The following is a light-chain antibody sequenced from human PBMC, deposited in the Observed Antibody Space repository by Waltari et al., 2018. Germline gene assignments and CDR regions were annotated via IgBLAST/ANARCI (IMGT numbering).Light chain of an antibody. Sequence: DVVMTQSPDSLTVSLGERATIHCKSSQPILHTSHNESSLTWYQQKPGQPPRLLIYWASSRASGVPDRFSGSGSGTDFTLTISSLQAEDVAVYYCQQYYTTPYTFGQGTKLEIK. V-gene: IGKV4-1*01. CDR1: QPILHTSHNESS. CDR2: WAS. J-gene: IGKJ2*01. CDR3: QQYYTTPYT.